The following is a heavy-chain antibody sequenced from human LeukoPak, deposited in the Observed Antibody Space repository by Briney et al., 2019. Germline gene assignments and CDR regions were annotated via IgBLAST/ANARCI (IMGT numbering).Heavy chain of an antibody. CDR2: ISYDGSNK. J-gene: IGHJ4*02. CDR3: AKLGYDSSGYDFDY. Sequence: GRPLRLSCAASGFTFSSYGMHWVRQAPGKGLEWVAVISYDGSNKYYADSVKGRFTISRDNSKNTLYLQMNSLRAEDTAVYYCAKLGYDSSGYDFDYWGQGTLVTVSS. V-gene: IGHV3-30*18. CDR1: GFTFSSYG. D-gene: IGHD3-22*01.